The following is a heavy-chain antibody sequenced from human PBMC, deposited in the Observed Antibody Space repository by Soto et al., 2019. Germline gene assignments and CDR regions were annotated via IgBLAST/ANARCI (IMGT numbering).Heavy chain of an antibody. V-gene: IGHV1-3*01. CDR2: INAGNGNT. CDR3: ATSRDYCSSTSCYEGYYYYMDV. CDR1: GYTLNTYA. D-gene: IGHD2-2*01. J-gene: IGHJ6*03. Sequence: ASVKVSFKASGYTLNTYAMHWVRQAQGQRFEWMGWINAGNGNTQYSQKLQGRVTITRDTSASTAYMELSSLRSEDTAVYYCATSRDYCSSTSCYEGYYYYMDVWGKGTTVTVSS.